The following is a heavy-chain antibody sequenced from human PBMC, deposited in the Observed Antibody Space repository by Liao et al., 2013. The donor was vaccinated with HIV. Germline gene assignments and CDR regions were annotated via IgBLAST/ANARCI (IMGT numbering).Heavy chain of an antibody. V-gene: IGHV4-4*07. CDR1: GGSISSHY. Sequence: QVQLQESGPGLVKSSETLSLTCTVSGGSISSHYWSWIRQPAGKGLEWIGRIYASGSTNYNPSLKSRVTMSVDTSKNQFSLKLSSVTAADTAVYYCARSGSSWVSSLDCWGQGTLVTVSS. D-gene: IGHD1-26*01. J-gene: IGHJ4*02. CDR2: IYASGST. CDR3: ARSGSSWVSSLDC.